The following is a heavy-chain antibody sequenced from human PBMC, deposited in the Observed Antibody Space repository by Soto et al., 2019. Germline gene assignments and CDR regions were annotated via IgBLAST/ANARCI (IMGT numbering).Heavy chain of an antibody. CDR3: ARAPLNCSGGSCYWGSYYYYMDV. V-gene: IGHV4-59*01. Sequence: SETLSLTCTVSGGSISSYYWSWIRQPPGKGLEWIGYIYYSGSTNYNPSLKSRVTISVDTSKNQFSLKLSSVTAADTAVYYCARAPLNCSGGSCYWGSYYYYMDVWGKGTTVTVSS. CDR1: GGSISSYY. CDR2: IYYSGST. D-gene: IGHD2-15*01. J-gene: IGHJ6*03.